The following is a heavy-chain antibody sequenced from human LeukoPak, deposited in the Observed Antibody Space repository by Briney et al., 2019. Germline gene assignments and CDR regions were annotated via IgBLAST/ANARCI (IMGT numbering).Heavy chain of an antibody. CDR2: ISYDGSNK. D-gene: IGHD1-20*01. V-gene: IGHV3-30*18. CDR3: AKALLTGTYYYYAMDV. CDR1: GFTFSTYG. Sequence: GGSLRLSCAASGFTFSTYGVHWVRQAPGKGLEWVSVISYDGSNKYYADSVKGRFTISRDNSKNTLYLQMNSLRAEDTAVYHCAKALLTGTYYYYAMDVWGQGTTVTVSS. J-gene: IGHJ6*02.